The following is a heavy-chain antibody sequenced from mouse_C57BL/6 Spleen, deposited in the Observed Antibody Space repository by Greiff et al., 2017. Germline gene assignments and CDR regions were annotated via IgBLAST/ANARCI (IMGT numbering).Heavy chain of an antibody. Sequence: QVQLQQPGAELVKPGASVKLSCKASGYTFTSYWMQWVKQRPGPGLEWIGEIDPSDSYTNYNQKFKGKATLTVDTSSSTAYMQLSSLTAEDSAVYYCASTVLATDYWGQGTTLTVSS. CDR3: ASTVLATDY. CDR2: IDPSDSYT. J-gene: IGHJ2*01. CDR1: GYTFTSYW. D-gene: IGHD1-1*01. V-gene: IGHV1-50*01.